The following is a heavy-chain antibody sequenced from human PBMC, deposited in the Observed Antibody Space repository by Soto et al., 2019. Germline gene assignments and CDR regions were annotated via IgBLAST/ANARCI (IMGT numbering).Heavy chain of an antibody. V-gene: IGHV3-23*01. J-gene: IGHJ6*02. CDR1: GFTFSSYA. D-gene: IGHD6-6*01. CDR3: AKDSHLSIAAPRGMDV. Sequence: PGGSLRLSCAASGFTFSSYAMSWVRQAPGKGLEWVSAISGSGGSTYYADSVKGRFTISRDNSKNTLYLQMNSLRAEDTAVYYCAKDSHLSIAAPRGMDVWGQGTTVTVSS. CDR2: ISGSGGST.